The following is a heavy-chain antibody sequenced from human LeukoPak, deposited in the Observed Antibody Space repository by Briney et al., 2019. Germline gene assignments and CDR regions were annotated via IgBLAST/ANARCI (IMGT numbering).Heavy chain of an antibody. Sequence: SVKVSCKASGGTFSSYAISWVRQAPGQGLACMGGIIPIFSTANYAQKFQGRVTITADESTSTAYMELSSLRSEDTAVYYCARAITYYYDSSGYLKYFDYWGQGTLVTVSS. CDR2: IIPIFSTA. CDR1: GGTFSSYA. V-gene: IGHV1-69*13. CDR3: ARAITYYYDSSGYLKYFDY. D-gene: IGHD3-22*01. J-gene: IGHJ4*02.